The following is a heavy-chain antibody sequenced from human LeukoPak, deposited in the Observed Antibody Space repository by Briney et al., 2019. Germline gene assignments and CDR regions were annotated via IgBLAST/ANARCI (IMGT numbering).Heavy chain of an antibody. Sequence: ASVKVSCKASGSTFSSYAISWVRQAPGQGLEWMGRIIPILGIANYAQKSKGRVTITADKSTSTAYMELSSLRSEDTAVYYCAVTYSSGDYYTSAHDAFDIWGQGTMVTVSS. CDR3: AVTYSSGDYYTSAHDAFDI. CDR1: GSTFSSYA. D-gene: IGHD3-22*01. J-gene: IGHJ3*02. V-gene: IGHV1-69*04. CDR2: IIPILGIA.